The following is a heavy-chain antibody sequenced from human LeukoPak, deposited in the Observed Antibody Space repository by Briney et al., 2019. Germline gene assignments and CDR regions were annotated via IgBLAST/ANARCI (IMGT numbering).Heavy chain of an antibody. J-gene: IGHJ6*02. CDR2: IKQDGSEK. D-gene: IGHD3-3*01. CDR3: ARDSDYDFWSPHGMDV. CDR1: GFTFSSYW. V-gene: IGHV3-7*01. Sequence: PGGSLRLSCAASGFTFSSYWMSWVRQAPGKGLEWVANIKQDGSEKYYVDSVKGRFTISRDNAKNSLYLQMNSLRAEATAVYYCARDSDYDFWSPHGMDVWGQGTTVTVSS.